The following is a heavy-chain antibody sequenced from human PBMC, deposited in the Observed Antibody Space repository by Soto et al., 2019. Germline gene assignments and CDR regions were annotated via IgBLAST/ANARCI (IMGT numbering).Heavy chain of an antibody. Sequence: GAPVKVSCKASGYTFTSYGICWARQAPGPGLEWMGWISAYNGNTNYAQKLQGRVTMTTDTSTSTAYMELRSLRSDDTAVYYCARENYDILTGYPSSRWFDPWGQGTLVTVSS. CDR1: GYTFTSYG. D-gene: IGHD3-9*01. V-gene: IGHV1-18*01. CDR3: ARENYDILTGYPSSRWFDP. CDR2: ISAYNGNT. J-gene: IGHJ5*02.